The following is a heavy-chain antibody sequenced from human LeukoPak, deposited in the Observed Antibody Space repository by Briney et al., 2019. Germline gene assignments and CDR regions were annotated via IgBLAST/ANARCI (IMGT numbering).Heavy chain of an antibody. V-gene: IGHV3-13*01. CDR1: GFTFIDYD. D-gene: IGHD6-19*01. CDR2: IGIRGDT. J-gene: IGHJ4*02. CDR3: ARGGIQVSGIDVFDY. Sequence: GGSLRLSCAASGFTFIDYDMHWVRQVIGKGLEWVSAIGIRGDTHYSGSVKGRFTISRENAESSLYLQMNSLRAEDTAVYYCARGGIQVSGIDVFDYWGQGTLVTVSS.